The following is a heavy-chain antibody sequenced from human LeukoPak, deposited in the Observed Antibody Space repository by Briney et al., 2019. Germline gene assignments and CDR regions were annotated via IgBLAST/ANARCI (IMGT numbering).Heavy chain of an antibody. D-gene: IGHD2-2*01. Sequence: ASVNVSCKASGYTFTSYDINWVRQATGQGLEWMGWMNPNSGNTGYAQKFQGRVTITRNTSISTAYMELSSLRSEDTAVYYCARAYCSSTSCFTRYAFDIWGQGTMVTVSS. V-gene: IGHV1-8*03. CDR1: GYTFTSYD. CDR3: ARAYCSSTSCFTRYAFDI. J-gene: IGHJ3*02. CDR2: MNPNSGNT.